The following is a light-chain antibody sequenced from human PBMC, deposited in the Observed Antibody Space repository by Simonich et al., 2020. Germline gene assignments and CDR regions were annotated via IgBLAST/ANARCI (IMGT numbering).Light chain of an antibody. V-gene: IGLV2-11*01. CDR3: SSYAGSNNLV. Sequence: QSALTQPRSVSGSPGQSVTISCTGTSNDVGGYNDVSCYQQHPGKAPKLMIYDVSKRPSGVPDRFSGSKSGNTASLTVSGLQAEDEADYYCSSYAGSNNLVFGGGTKLTVL. CDR1: SNDVGGYND. J-gene: IGLJ3*02. CDR2: DVS.